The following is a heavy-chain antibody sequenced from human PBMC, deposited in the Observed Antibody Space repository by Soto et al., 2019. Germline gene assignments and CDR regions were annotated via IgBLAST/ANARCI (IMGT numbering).Heavy chain of an antibody. V-gene: IGHV4-31*03. CDR1: GGSISSGGYY. J-gene: IGHJ6*03. CDR3: ARGVGPENYYYYYMDV. CDR2: IYYSGST. D-gene: IGHD1-26*01. Sequence: QVQLQESGPGLVKPSQTLSLTCTVSGGSISSGGYYWSWIGQHPGKGLEWIGYIYYSGSTYYNPSLKSRVTISVDTSKNQFSLKLSSVTAADTAVYYCARGVGPENYYYYYMDVWGKGTTVTVSS.